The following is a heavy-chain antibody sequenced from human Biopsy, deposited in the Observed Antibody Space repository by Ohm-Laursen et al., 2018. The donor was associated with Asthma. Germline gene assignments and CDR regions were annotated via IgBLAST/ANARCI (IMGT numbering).Heavy chain of an antibody. CDR3: ARCQVGYSSGWSLLLKKIYYSGMDV. D-gene: IGHD6-19*01. J-gene: IGHJ6*02. CDR2: IMTVFGTT. Sequence: SVKVSCKAPGGTFSNFAISWVRQAPGQGLEWLGGIMTVFGTTNYAQKFQGRVTITADESTSTAYMEVTSLRSEDAAIYYCARCQVGYSSGWSLLLKKIYYSGMDVRGQGTAVTVSS. V-gene: IGHV1-69*13. CDR1: GGTFSNFA.